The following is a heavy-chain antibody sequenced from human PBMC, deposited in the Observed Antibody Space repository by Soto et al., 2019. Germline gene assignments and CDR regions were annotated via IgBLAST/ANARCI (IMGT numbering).Heavy chain of an antibody. Sequence: QVQLVQSGAEVKKPGSSVKVSCKASGGTFSNYAISWVRQAPGQGLEWMGGIIPIFGTANYAQKFQARVTITAYESTSTADMELSSLRSEDTAGYYCARGMAPGDYYYGMDVWGQGTTVTVSS. V-gene: IGHV1-69*12. D-gene: IGHD3-10*01. J-gene: IGHJ6*02. CDR3: ARGMAPGDYYYGMDV. CDR1: GGTFSNYA. CDR2: IIPIFGTA.